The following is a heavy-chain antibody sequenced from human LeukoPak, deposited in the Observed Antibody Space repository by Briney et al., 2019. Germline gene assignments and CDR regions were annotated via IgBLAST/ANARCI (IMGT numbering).Heavy chain of an antibody. J-gene: IGHJ4*02. CDR2: IKQDGSEK. CDR1: GFTFSSYW. CDR3: AKDRSYHYFDY. D-gene: IGHD5-18*01. V-gene: IGHV3-7*01. Sequence: GGSLRLSCAASGFTFSSYWMSWVRQAPGKGLEWVANIKQDGSEKYYVDSVKGRFTISRDNAKNSLYLQMNSLRAEDTAVYYCAKDRSYHYFDYWGQGTLVTVSS.